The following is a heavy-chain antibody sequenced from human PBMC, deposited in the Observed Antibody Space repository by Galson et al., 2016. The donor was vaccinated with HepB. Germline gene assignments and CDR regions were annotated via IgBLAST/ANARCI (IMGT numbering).Heavy chain of an antibody. CDR1: GGSISSGGYS. J-gene: IGHJ5*01. CDR2: IYSSGGT. D-gene: IGHD3-9*01. CDR3: ARNLRALDFPLACWFDP. Sequence: TLSLTCSISGGSISSGGYSWSWIRQTPGKALEWIGYIYSSGGTYYSPSFESRVTMTVDRSKSQFSLELTSVTAADTAVYYCARNLRALDFPLACWFDPWGQGILVTVSS. V-gene: IGHV4-30-2*01.